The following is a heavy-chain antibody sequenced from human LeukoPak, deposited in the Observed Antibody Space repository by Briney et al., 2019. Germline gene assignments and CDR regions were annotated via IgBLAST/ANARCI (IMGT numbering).Heavy chain of an antibody. CDR1: GFTFSSYW. CDR3: AREGDGYNDAFDI. CDR2: INNDGSST. J-gene: IGHJ3*02. D-gene: IGHD5-24*01. V-gene: IGHV3-74*01. Sequence: GGSLRLSCAASGFTFSSYWMHWVRQAPGKGLVWVSRINNDGSSTNYAASVKGRFTISRDNAKNTLYLQMHSLRAEDTAVYYCAREGDGYNDAFDIWGQGTMVTVSS.